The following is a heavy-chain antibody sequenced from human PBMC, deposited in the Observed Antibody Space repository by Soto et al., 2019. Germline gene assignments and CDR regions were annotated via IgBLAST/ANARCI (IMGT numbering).Heavy chain of an antibody. Sequence: XETLSVTCTVAGGPISSQYRIWIRQPPGQGLEWIAYMYYSGSPNYNPSLKSRVTISVDTSKNQFSLNLSFVTAADTAVYYCARGAATGRSDYWRQGSLVTVSS. CDR2: MYYSGSP. CDR1: GGPISSQY. CDR3: ARGAATGRSDY. D-gene: IGHD6-13*01. J-gene: IGHJ4*02. V-gene: IGHV4-59*11.